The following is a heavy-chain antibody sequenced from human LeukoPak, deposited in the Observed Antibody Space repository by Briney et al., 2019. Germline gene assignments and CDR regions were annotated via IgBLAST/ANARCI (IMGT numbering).Heavy chain of an antibody. J-gene: IGHJ5*02. CDR2: IYHSGST. CDR3: ARHLPYQLLSWFDP. CDR1: GGSISSSNW. D-gene: IGHD2-2*01. V-gene: IGHV4-4*02. Sequence: PSETLSLTCAVSGGSISSSNWWSWVRQPPGKGLEWIGEIYHSGSTNYNPSLKSRVTISVDKSKNQFSLKLSSVTAADTAVYYCARHLPYQLLSWFDPWGQGTLVTVSS.